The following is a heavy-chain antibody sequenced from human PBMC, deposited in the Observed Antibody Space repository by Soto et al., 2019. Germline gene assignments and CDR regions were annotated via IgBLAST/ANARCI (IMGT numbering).Heavy chain of an antibody. J-gene: IGHJ6*03. CDR1: GFTFNSYD. CDR2: IAYDSTKT. D-gene: IGHD1-1*01. CDR3: ARTRNAGSDFHYYSLDV. Sequence: VGALRLSCVASGFTFNSYDMNWVRQGPGNGLEWLSFIAYDSTKTKSADSVKGRFTISRDNSKSALYVQMNSLRGEDTAVYYCARTRNAGSDFHYYSLDVWGQGTTVTVSS. V-gene: IGHV3-30*03.